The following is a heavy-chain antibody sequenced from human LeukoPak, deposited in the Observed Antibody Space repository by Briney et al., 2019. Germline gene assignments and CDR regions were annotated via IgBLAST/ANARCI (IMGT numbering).Heavy chain of an antibody. CDR1: AFTFSDYY. D-gene: IGHD6-13*01. V-gene: IGHV3-11*06. J-gene: IGHJ3*02. Sequence: GGSLRLSCAVSAFTFSDYYISWIRQAAGNGLEWDSYISSSISYTNYTNSVKGRFTISRDNAKKSLYFQITSLRAQDTAVYYCARAGKAAAVDAFDIWGQGTMVTVSS. CDR3: ARAGKAAAVDAFDI. CDR2: ISSSISYT.